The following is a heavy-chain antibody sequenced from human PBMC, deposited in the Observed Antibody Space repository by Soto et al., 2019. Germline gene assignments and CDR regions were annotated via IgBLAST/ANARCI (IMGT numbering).Heavy chain of an antibody. D-gene: IGHD6-13*01. CDR1: GGSFSGDY. J-gene: IGHJ5*02. CDR3: ARVSRYSSSFRGPYNWFDP. Sequence: SETLSRTCADYGGSFSGDYWSWIRPPPGEGLEWIGEINHSGSTNYNPSLKSRVTISVDTSKNQFSLKLSSVTAADTAVYYCARVSRYSSSFRGPYNWFDPWGQGTLVTVSS. V-gene: IGHV4-34*01. CDR2: INHSGST.